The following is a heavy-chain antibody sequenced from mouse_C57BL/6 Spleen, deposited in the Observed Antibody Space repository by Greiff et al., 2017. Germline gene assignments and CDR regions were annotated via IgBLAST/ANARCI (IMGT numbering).Heavy chain of an antibody. J-gene: IGHJ3*01. V-gene: IGHV1-55*01. CDR2: IYPGSGST. D-gene: IGHD4-1*01. Sequence: VQLQQPVAELVKPGASVKLSCKASGFNFTSTWITWVKQRPGQGLEWIGDIYPGSGSTNYNEKFKGKATLTVDTSSSTAYMQLSSLTSEDSAVYYCHNWDNGAYWGQGALVTVAA. CDR3: HNWDNGAY. CDR1: GFNFTSTW.